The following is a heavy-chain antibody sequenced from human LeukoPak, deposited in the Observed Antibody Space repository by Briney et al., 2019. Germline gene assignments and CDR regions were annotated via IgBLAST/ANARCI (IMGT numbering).Heavy chain of an antibody. D-gene: IGHD3-10*01. V-gene: IGHV4-4*02. CDR1: GGSISSSNW. Sequence: PSETLSLTCAVSGGSISSSNWWSWVRPPPGKGLEWIGEIYHSGSTNYNPSLKSRVTISVDKSKNQFSLKLSSVTAADTAVYYCASRGAYYYGSGSYLYYFDYWGQGTLVTVSS. CDR2: IYHSGST. J-gene: IGHJ4*02. CDR3: ASRGAYYYGSGSYLYYFDY.